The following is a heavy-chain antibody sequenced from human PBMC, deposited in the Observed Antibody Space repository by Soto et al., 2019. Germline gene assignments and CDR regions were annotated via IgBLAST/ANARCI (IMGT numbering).Heavy chain of an antibody. V-gene: IGHV1-69*01. CDR1: GGTFSSYA. Sequence: QVQLVQSGAEVKKPGSSVKVSCKASGGTFSSYAISWVRQAPGQGLEWMGGIIPIFGTANYAQKFKGRVTITADESTSTAYMELSSLRSEDTAVYYCARDSREYYYDSSGYYYSFDYWGQVTLVTVSS. CDR2: IIPIFGTA. D-gene: IGHD3-22*01. CDR3: ARDSREYYYDSSGYYYSFDY. J-gene: IGHJ4*02.